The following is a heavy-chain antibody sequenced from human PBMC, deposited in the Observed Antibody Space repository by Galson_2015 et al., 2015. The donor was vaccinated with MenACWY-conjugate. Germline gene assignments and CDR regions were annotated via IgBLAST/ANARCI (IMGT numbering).Heavy chain of an antibody. V-gene: IGHV3-7*03. D-gene: IGHD3-22*01. CDR3: ARILYASSGSEFDY. CDR1: GFTFSAYW. J-gene: IGHJ4*02. CDR2: MSPDGGEK. Sequence: SLRLSCAASGFTFSAYWMAWVRQTPGTGLERVANMSPDGGEKYCLDSVKGRFTISRDNAKTSLYLQMNSLRAEDTAIYYCARILYASSGSEFDYWGQGTLVTVSS.